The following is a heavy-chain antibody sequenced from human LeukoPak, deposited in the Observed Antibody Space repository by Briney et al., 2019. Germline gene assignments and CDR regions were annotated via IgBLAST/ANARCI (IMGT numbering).Heavy chain of an antibody. CDR2: ISGSGGST. CDR1: GFTFSSYA. V-gene: IGHV3-23*01. Sequence: GGSLRLSCAASGFTFSSYAMSWVRQAPGKGLGWVSAISGSGGSTYYADSVKGRFTISRDNSKNTLYLQMNSLRAEDTAVYYCAKVTQDIVVVPAARRGDAFDIWGQGTMVTVSS. J-gene: IGHJ3*02. CDR3: AKVTQDIVVVPAARRGDAFDI. D-gene: IGHD2-2*01.